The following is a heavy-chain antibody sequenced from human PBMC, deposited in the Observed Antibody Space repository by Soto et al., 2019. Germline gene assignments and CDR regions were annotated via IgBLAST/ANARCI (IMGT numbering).Heavy chain of an antibody. V-gene: IGHV3-30-3*01. CDR3: ARDGYSSDYYGMDV. CDR1: GFTFSSYA. CDR2: ISYDGSNK. D-gene: IGHD6-19*01. J-gene: IGHJ6*02. Sequence: QVQLVESGGGVVQPGRSLRLSCAASGFTFSSYAMHWVRQAPGKGLEWVAVISYDGSNKYYADSVKGRFTISRDNSKNTLYLQMNSLRAEDTAVYYCARDGYSSDYYGMDVWGQGTTFTVSS.